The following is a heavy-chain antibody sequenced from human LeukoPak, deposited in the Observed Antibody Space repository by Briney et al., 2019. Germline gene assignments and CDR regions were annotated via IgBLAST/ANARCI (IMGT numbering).Heavy chain of an antibody. J-gene: IGHJ3*02. V-gene: IGHV4-59*08. CDR2: LYYSGST. CDR1: GGSISGYY. CDR3: ARTNWGLAQAAFDI. Sequence: SETLSLTCTVSGGSISGYYWSWIRQPPGNGLEWIVYLYYSGSTNYNPSLKSRVTISVDTSKNQFSLKLSSVTAADTAVYYCARTNWGLAQAAFDIWGQGTMATVSS. D-gene: IGHD7-27*01.